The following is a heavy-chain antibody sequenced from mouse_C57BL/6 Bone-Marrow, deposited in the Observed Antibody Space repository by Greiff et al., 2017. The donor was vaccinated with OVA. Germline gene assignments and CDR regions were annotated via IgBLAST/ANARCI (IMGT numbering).Heavy chain of an antibody. CDR1: GYTFTDYE. CDR2: IDPETGGT. CDR3: TYGNYVGFFEY. V-gene: IGHV1-15*01. J-gene: IGHJ2*01. Sequence: QVQLQQSGAELVRPGASVTLSCKASGYTFTDYEMHWVKPTPVHGLEWIGAIDPETGGTAYNQKFTGTAILTADKSSSTAYLEHHGLASEDAAVYYCTYGNYVGFFEYWGQGTTLTVAS. D-gene: IGHD2-1*01.